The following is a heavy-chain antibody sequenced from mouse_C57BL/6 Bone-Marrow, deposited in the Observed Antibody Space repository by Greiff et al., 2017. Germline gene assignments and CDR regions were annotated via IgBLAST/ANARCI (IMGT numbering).Heavy chain of an antibody. CDR2: INPYNGGT. CDR1: GYTFTDYY. V-gene: IGHV1-19*01. Sequence: EVQLQQSGPVLVKPGASVKMSCKASGYTFTDYYMNWVKQSHGKSLEWIGVINPYNGGTSYNQKFKGKATLTVSKSSSTAYMELNSLTSEDSSVYYCARCESYAMDYWGQGTSVTVSS. J-gene: IGHJ4*01. CDR3: ARCESYAMDY.